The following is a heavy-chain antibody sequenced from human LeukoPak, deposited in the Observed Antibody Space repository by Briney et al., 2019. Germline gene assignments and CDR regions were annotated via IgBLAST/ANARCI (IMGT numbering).Heavy chain of an antibody. Sequence: ASVKVSCKASGYTFTGYYIHWVRQAPGQGLERMGWINPNSGGTNYAQKFQGRVTMTRDTSISTAYMELSRLRSDDTAVYYCARATMVRGVIDYWGQGTLVTVSS. CDR3: ARATMVRGVIDY. CDR1: GYTFTGYY. V-gene: IGHV1-2*02. CDR2: INPNSGGT. J-gene: IGHJ4*02. D-gene: IGHD3-10*01.